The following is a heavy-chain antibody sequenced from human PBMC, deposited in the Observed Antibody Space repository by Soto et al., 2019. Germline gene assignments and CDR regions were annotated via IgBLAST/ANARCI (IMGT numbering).Heavy chain of an antibody. CDR3: ARGGGSSRHGFDY. CDR2: INHSGST. D-gene: IGHD6-13*01. V-gene: IGHV4-34*01. CDR1: GGSFSGYY. J-gene: IGHJ4*02. Sequence: SETLSLTCAVYGGSFSGYYWSWIRQPPGKGLEWIGEINHSGSTNYNPSLKSRVTISVDTSKNQFSLKLSSVTAADTAVYYCARGGGSSRHGFDYWGQGTPVTVSS.